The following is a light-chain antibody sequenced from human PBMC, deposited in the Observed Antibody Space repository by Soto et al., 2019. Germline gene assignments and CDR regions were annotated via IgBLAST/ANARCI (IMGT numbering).Light chain of an antibody. V-gene: IGLV2-14*01. Sequence: LTQPASVSGSPGQSITISCTATSSDVGGYNYVSWFQQYPGKAPKLMIYEVINRPSGVSNRFSGSKSGNTASLIISGLQAEDEADYYCSSYTSSSTLVFGGGTK. CDR1: SSDVGGYNY. CDR2: EVI. J-gene: IGLJ2*01. CDR3: SSYTSSSTLV.